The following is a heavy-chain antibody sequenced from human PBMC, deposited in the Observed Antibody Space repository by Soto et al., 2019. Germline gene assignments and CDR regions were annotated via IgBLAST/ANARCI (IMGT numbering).Heavy chain of an antibody. CDR1: GGSVTSDEDY. CDR2: ISNSGST. D-gene: IGHD5-18*01. Sequence: QMHLQESGPGLVKPSETLSLTCTVSGGSVTSDEDYWTWIRQSPGKGLEWIGYISNSGSTGYNPSRKTRLSMSVDRSKNQFTLRLTSVTAADTVVYFCATESGSTYGYFDHWGQGTQVTVSS. J-gene: IGHJ4*02. CDR3: ATESGSTYGYFDH. V-gene: IGHV4-30-4*01.